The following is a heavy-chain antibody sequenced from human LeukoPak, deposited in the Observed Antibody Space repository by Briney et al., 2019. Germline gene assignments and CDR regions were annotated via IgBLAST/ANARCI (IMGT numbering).Heavy chain of an antibody. CDR2: MNPNSGNT. J-gene: IGHJ6*03. CDR3: ARGQYYYGSGNDMDV. D-gene: IGHD3-10*01. Sequence: ASVKISCKASGYTFTSYDINWVRQATGQGLEWMGWMNPNSGNTGYAQKFQGRVTMTRNTSISTAYMELSSLRSEDTAVYYCARGQYYYGSGNDMDVWGKGTTVTVSS. V-gene: IGHV1-8*01. CDR1: GYTFTSYD.